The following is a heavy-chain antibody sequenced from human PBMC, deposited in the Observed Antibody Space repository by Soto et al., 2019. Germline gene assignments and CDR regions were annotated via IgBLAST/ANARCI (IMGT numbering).Heavy chain of an antibody. CDR2: ISAYNGNT. Sequence: ASVKVSCKASGYTFTSYVISWVRQAPGQGLEWMGWISAYNGNTNYAQKLQGRVTMTTDTSTSTAYMELRSLRSDDTAVYYCGRVMEHRNSNWLDPWGQESLGPVSS. J-gene: IGHJ5*02. CDR3: GRVMEHRNSNWLDP. V-gene: IGHV1-18*01. CDR1: GYTFTSYV. D-gene: IGHD1-26*01.